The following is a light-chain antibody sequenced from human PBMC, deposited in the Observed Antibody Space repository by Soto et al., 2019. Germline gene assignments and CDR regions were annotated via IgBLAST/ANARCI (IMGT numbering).Light chain of an antibody. CDR1: QSVSSN. CDR2: GAS. CDR3: QQRSNWPPT. J-gene: IGKJ5*01. Sequence: EIVMTQSPATLSVSPGERASLSCRASQSVSSNLAWYQQRPGQAPRLLIYGASTRATGIPARFSGGGSGTEFTLTISSLQSEDFAVYYCQQRSNWPPTFGQGTRLEIK. V-gene: IGKV3-15*01.